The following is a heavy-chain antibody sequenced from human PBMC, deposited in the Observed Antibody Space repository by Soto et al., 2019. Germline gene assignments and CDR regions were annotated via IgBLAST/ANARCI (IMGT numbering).Heavy chain of an antibody. CDR3: ARGYCSGGSCYPPLVSYGMDV. J-gene: IGHJ6*02. Sequence: ASVKVSCKASGYTFTSYGISWVRQAPGQGLEWMGWISAYNGNTNYAQKLQGRVTMTTDTSTSTAYMELRSLGSDDTAVYYCARGYCSGGSCYPPLVSYGMDVWGQGTTVTVSS. CDR1: GYTFTSYG. CDR2: ISAYNGNT. V-gene: IGHV1-18*01. D-gene: IGHD2-15*01.